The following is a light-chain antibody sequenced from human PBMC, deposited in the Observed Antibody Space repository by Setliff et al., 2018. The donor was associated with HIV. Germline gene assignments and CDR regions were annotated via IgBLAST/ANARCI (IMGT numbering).Light chain of an antibody. Sequence: SALAQPASVSGSPGQSITISCTGTSSDVGRDNLVSWYQQHPGKAPKLTLYDVSKRPSGVSNRFSGSKSGNTASLTITGLQAEDESDYFCCSYAGGSTYVCGTGTKVTVL. CDR1: SSDVGRDNL. CDR3: CSYAGGSTYV. CDR2: DVS. J-gene: IGLJ1*01. V-gene: IGLV2-23*02.